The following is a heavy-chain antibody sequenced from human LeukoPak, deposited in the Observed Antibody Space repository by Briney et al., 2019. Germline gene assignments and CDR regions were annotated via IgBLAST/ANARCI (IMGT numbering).Heavy chain of an antibody. V-gene: IGHV3-15*01. Sequence: GGSLRLSCTASGFNFRGAWMSWVRQAPGTGLQWLGRIKSSPDGATTDYVAPVKGRFTISRSDSSNTLYLEMTSLKTKDTGMYFCTTGPRDGYTFGFWGQGTLVIVSS. J-gene: IGHJ4*02. CDR3: TTGPRDGYTFGF. CDR1: GFNFRGAW. D-gene: IGHD5-24*01. CDR2: IKSSPDGATT.